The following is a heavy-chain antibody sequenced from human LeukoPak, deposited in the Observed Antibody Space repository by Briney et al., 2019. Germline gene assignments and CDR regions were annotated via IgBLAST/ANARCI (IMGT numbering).Heavy chain of an antibody. Sequence: GGSLRFSCAASGFTVSSNYMSWVRQAPGKGLEWVANIKEDGSEKYYVDSVKGRFTISRDNARNSLYLQMNSLRAEDTAVYYCARRARYCTRTTCYSGTDFDYWGQGTLVTVSS. J-gene: IGHJ4*02. D-gene: IGHD2-2*01. CDR2: IKEDGSEK. CDR1: GFTVSSNY. V-gene: IGHV3-7*01. CDR3: ARRARYCTRTTCYSGTDFDY.